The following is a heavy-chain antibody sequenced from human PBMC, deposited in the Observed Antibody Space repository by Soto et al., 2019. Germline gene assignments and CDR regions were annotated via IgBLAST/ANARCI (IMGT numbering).Heavy chain of an antibody. CDR2: VIPIFDTV. CDR3: AADVGATARAFDY. V-gene: IGHV1-69*01. CDR1: GGTFSTYA. Sequence: QVQLVQSGAEVKKPGSSVKVSCKASGGTFSTYAISWVRQAPGQGLEWMGGVIPIFDTVNYAQRFQGRVTITADESTTTAYMELSSLGSAEQAVYYCAADVGATARAFDYWGQGTLVTVSS. D-gene: IGHD1-26*01. J-gene: IGHJ4*02.